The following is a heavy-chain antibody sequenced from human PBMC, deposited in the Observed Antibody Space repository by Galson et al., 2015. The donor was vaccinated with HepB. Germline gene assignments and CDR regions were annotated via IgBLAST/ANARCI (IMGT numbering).Heavy chain of an antibody. CDR2: MNPNSGNT. CDR3: ARRFTIFHNWFDP. V-gene: IGHV1-8*01. D-gene: IGHD3-9*01. Sequence: SVKVSCKASGYTFTSYDINWVRQATGQGLEWMGWMNPNSGNTGYAQKFQGRVTMTRNTSISTAYMELSSLRSEDTAVYYCARRFTIFHNWFDPWGQGTLVTVSS. J-gene: IGHJ5*02. CDR1: GYTFTSYD.